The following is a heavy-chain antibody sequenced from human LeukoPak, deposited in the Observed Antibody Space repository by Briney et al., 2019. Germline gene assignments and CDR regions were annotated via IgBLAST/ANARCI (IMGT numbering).Heavy chain of an antibody. V-gene: IGHV3-30-3*01. D-gene: IGHD1-1*01. CDR3: ARDPQLSY. Sequence: PGGSLRLSCAASGFTFSSYAMHWVCQAPGKGLEWVAVISYDGSNKYYADSVKGRFTISRDNSKNMLYLQMNSLRAEDTAVYYCARDPQLSYWGQGALVTVSS. CDR2: ISYDGSNK. CDR1: GFTFSSYA. J-gene: IGHJ4*02.